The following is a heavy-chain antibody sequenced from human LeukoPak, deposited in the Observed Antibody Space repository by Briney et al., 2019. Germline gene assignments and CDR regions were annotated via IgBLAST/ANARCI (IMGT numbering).Heavy chain of an antibody. D-gene: IGHD2/OR15-2a*01. V-gene: IGHV3-30*02. CDR1: GFTFSGYG. CDR2: IRYDGSTK. CDR3: AKDSNNWSFDY. J-gene: IGHJ4*02. Sequence: AGGSLRLSCAASGFTFSGYGMHWVRQAPGKGLEWVAHIRYDGSTKYYADSVKGQFTISRDTSKNTLYVQMNSLRPEDTAVYYCAKDSNNWSFDYWGQGTLVTVSS.